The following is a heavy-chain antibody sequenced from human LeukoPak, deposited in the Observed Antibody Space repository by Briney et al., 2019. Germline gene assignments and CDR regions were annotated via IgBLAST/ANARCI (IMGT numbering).Heavy chain of an antibody. CDR2: ISAYNGNT. D-gene: IGHD3-22*01. CDR1: GGTFSSYA. J-gene: IGHJ5*02. V-gene: IGHV1-18*01. CDR3: ARERGYYDRGGWFDP. Sequence: ASVKVSCKASGGTFSSYAISWVRQAPGQGLEWMGWISAYNGNTNYAQKLQGRVTMTTDTSTSTAYMELRSLRSDDTAVYYCARERGYYDRGGWFDPWGQGTLVTVSS.